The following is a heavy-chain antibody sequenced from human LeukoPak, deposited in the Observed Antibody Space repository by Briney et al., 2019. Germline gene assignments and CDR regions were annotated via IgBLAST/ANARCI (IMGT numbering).Heavy chain of an antibody. CDR2: INHSGST. D-gene: IGHD3-10*01. CDR3: ARAYYYGSGSYYYY. CDR1: GGSFSGYY. V-gene: IGHV4-34*01. J-gene: IGHJ4*02. Sequence: PSETLSLTCAVYGGSFSGYYWSWIRQPPGKGLEWIGEINHSGSTNYSPSLKSRVTISVDTSKNQFSLKLSSVTAADTAVYYCARAYYYGSGSYYYYWGQGTLVTVSS.